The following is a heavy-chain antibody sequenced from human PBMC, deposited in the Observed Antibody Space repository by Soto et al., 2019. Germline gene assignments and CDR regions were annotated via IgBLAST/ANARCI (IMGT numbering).Heavy chain of an antibody. J-gene: IGHJ6*02. CDR2: ISAYNGNT. V-gene: IGHV1-18*04. CDR1: GYTFTSYG. CDR3: ARDQYSSGWYRTHYYYYYGMDV. D-gene: IGHD6-19*01. Sequence: ASVKVSCKASGYTFTSYGISWVRQAPGQGLEWMGWISAYNGNTNYAQKLQGRVTMTTDTSTSTAYMGLRSLRSDDTAVYYCARDQYSSGWYRTHYYYYYGMDVWGQGTTVTVS.